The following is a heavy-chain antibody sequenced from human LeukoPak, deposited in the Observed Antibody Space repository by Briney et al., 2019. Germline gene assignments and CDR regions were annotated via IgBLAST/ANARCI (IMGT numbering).Heavy chain of an antibody. CDR2: IIPIFGTA. Sequence: ASVKVSCKASGGTFSSYAISWVRQAPGQGLEWMGGIIPIFGTANYAQKFQGRVTITADKSTSTAYMELSSLRSEDTAVYYCASPLMVRGVLEQGSSYGYWGQGTLVTVSS. CDR1: GGTFSSYA. J-gene: IGHJ4*02. D-gene: IGHD3-10*01. V-gene: IGHV1-69*06. CDR3: ASPLMVRGVLEQGSSYGY.